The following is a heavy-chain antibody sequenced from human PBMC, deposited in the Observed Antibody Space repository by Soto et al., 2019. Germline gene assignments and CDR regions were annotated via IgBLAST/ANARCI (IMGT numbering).Heavy chain of an antibody. D-gene: IGHD5-18*01. CDR1: GFTFSSYG. CDR3: AREKTALRGYYYYYYGMAV. CDR2: IWYDGSNK. Sequence: PGGSLRLSCAASGFTFSSYGMHWVRQAPGKGLEWVAVIWYDGSNKYYADSVKGRFTISRDNSKNTLYLQMNSLRAEDTAVYYCAREKTALRGYYYYYYGMAVWAQGTTVNAPS. V-gene: IGHV3-33*01. J-gene: IGHJ6*02.